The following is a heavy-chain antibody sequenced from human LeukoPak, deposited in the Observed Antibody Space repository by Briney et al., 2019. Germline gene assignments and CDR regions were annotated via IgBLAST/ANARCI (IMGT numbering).Heavy chain of an antibody. D-gene: IGHD7-27*01. Sequence: SGTMSLTCTISGGSITNRNWWSWVRQPPGKGLEWIGEIYHTGITKYSPSLKSRFTISVDKSKNQFSLNVTSVTAADTAIYYCARVFELGMNAVDIWGQGTMVTVSS. CDR3: ARVFELGMNAVDI. J-gene: IGHJ3*02. CDR1: GGSITNRNW. V-gene: IGHV4-4*02. CDR2: IYHTGIT.